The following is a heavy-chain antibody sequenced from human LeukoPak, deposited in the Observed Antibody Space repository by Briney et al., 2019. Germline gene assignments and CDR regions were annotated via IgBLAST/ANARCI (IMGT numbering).Heavy chain of an antibody. D-gene: IGHD1-26*01. J-gene: IGHJ4*02. V-gene: IGHV3-21*01. Sequence: GGSLRLSRAASGFTFSSYSMNWVRQAPGKGLEWVSSISSSSSYIYYADSVKGRFTISRDNAKNSLYLQMNSLRAEDTAVYYCASRSLGSYFSLVDYWGQGTLVTVSS. CDR1: GFTFSSYS. CDR2: ISSSSSYI. CDR3: ASRSLGSYFSLVDY.